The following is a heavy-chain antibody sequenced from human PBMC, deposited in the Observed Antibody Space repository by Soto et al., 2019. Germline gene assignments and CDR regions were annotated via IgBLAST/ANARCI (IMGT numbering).Heavy chain of an antibody. CDR1: CRSISSYY. CDR2: IYYSGST. J-gene: IGHJ4*02. CDR3: ARSTNYYECSGDYQLDY. Sequence: SETLYLTSPLSCRSISSYYWSWIRQPPGKGLEWIGYIYYSGSTNYNPSLKSRVTISVDTSKNQFSLKLSSVTAADTALYYCARSTNYYECSGDYQLDYWGKGTLVTAS. V-gene: IGHV4-59*01. D-gene: IGHD3-22*01.